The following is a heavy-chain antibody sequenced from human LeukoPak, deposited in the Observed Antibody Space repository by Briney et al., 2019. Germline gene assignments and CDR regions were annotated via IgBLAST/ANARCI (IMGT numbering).Heavy chain of an antibody. CDR3: ARVVDHDYGDYYLDY. CDR1: GLTFRSYG. J-gene: IGHJ4*02. Sequence: GGSLRLSCAASGLTFRSYGMQWVRQAPGKGLECISVIYSGGSTDYADSVKGRLTISRDNSKNTLYLQMNSLRAEDTAVYYCARVVDHDYGDYYLDYWGQGTLVTVSS. D-gene: IGHD4-17*01. CDR2: IYSGGST. V-gene: IGHV3-53*01.